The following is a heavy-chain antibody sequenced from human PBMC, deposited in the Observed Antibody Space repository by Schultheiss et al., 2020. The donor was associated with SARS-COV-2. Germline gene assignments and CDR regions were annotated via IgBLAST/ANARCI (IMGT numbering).Heavy chain of an antibody. J-gene: IGHJ5*02. CDR3: VRDSDSSGYWEWFDP. Sequence: SETLSLTCTVSGDSISNRDYYWSWIRQHPGKGLEWIGYIFYSGTTYYNPSLRSRLTISVDTSKNQFSLKLSSVTAADTAVYYCVRDSDSSGYWEWFDPWGQGTLVTVSS. CDR1: GDSISNRDYY. V-gene: IGHV4-31*03. CDR2: IFYSGTT. D-gene: IGHD3-22*01.